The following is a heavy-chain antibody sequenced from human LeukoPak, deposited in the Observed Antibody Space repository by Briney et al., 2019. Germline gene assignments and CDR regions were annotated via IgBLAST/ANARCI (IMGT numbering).Heavy chain of an antibody. V-gene: IGHV3-30-3*01. CDR1: GFTFSSYA. Sequence: GGSLRLSCAASGFTFSSYAMHWVRQAPGKGLEWVAVISYDGSNKYYADSVKGRFTISRDNSKNTLYLQMNSLRAEDAAVYYCARDKSPGAVAGYYFDYWGQGTLVTVSS. D-gene: IGHD6-19*01. J-gene: IGHJ4*02. CDR2: ISYDGSNK. CDR3: ARDKSPGAVAGYYFDY.